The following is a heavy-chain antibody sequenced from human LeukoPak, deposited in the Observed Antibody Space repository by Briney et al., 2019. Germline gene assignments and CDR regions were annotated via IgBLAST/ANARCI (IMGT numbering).Heavy chain of an antibody. CDR2: INHSGST. V-gene: IGHV4-34*01. J-gene: IGHJ4*02. CDR1: GGSFSGYY. CDR3: ASRTYYYDSSGSGDFDY. D-gene: IGHD3-22*01. Sequence: SETLSLTCAVYGGSFSGYYWSWIRQPPGKGLEWIGEINHSGSTNYNPSLKSRVTISVDTSKNQFSPKLSSVTAADTAVYYCASRTYYYDSSGSGDFDYWGQGTLVTVSS.